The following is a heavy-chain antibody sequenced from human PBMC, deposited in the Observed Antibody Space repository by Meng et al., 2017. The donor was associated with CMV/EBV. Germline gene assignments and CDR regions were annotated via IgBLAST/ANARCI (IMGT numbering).Heavy chain of an antibody. CDR1: GFTFGDYA. V-gene: IGHV3-23*01. J-gene: IGHJ3*02. CDR2: ISGSGGST. CDR3: AKVTGRCSSTSCYFDAFDI. Sequence: GESLKISCTASGFTFGDYAMSWVRQAPGKGLEWVSAISGSGGSTYYADSVKGRFTISRDNSKNTLYLQMNSLRAEDTAVYYCAKVTGRCSSTSCYFDAFDIWGQGTMVTVSS. D-gene: IGHD2-2*01.